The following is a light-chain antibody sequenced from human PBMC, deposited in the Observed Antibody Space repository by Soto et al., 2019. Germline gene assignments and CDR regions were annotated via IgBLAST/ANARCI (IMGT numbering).Light chain of an antibody. CDR2: GAS. J-gene: IGKJ2*01. Sequence: EIVLTQSPDTLSLSPGDTATLSCRASQRVYSNYLAWYQHQPGQTPRLLISGASSRATGIPDRFSGSGSETDFTLTISRLQPEDFAVYYCQQYGSTPSTFGQGTKL. CDR1: QRVYSNY. V-gene: IGKV3-20*01. CDR3: QQYGSTPST.